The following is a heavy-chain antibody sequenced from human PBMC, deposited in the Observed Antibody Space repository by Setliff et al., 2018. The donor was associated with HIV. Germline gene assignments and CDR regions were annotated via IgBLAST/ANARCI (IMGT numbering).Heavy chain of an antibody. CDR2: IKQDGSEK. J-gene: IGHJ4*02. Sequence: GGSLRLSCAASGFTFSTYWMSWVRQAPGKGLEWVANIKQDGSEKNYMDSVKGRFTISRDNAKNSLYLQMNSLRVEDTAVYYCATDCAVVGGTGSLDSWGQGTLVNVSS. CDR1: GFTFSTYW. CDR3: ATDCAVVGGTGSLDS. V-gene: IGHV3-7*05. D-gene: IGHD1-26*01.